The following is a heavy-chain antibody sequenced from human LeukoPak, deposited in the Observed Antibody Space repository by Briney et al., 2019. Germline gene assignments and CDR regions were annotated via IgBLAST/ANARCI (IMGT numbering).Heavy chain of an antibody. CDR1: GFTFRSYA. CDR2: ISTGGSTT. D-gene: IGHD3-16*01. V-gene: IGHV3-74*03. J-gene: IGHJ3*01. Sequence: PGGSLRLSCAASGFTFRSYAMSWVRQAPGKGLVWVSRISTGGSTTTYADSVKGRFTISRDNAKNTLYLRVDSLRADDTAVYYCAGGVGSNDAFDVWGQGTVVTVSS. CDR3: AGGVGSNDAFDV.